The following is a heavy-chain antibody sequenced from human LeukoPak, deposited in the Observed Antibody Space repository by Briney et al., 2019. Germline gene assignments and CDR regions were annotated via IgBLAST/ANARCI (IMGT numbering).Heavy chain of an antibody. Sequence: PGGSLRLSCAASGFTINTFTMNWVPQAPGRGLEWVSTIRGAEVGAYYADPVKGRFTISRDNFENTLYLQMNYLREEDTALYYCAKAFSSGWSPFDYWGQGALVTVSS. D-gene: IGHD6-19*01. CDR3: AKAFSSGWSPFDY. CDR1: GFTINTFT. CDR2: IRGAEVGA. V-gene: IGHV3-23*01. J-gene: IGHJ4*02.